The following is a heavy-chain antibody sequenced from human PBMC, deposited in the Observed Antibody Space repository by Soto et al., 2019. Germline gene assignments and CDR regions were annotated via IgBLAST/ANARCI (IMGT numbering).Heavy chain of an antibody. D-gene: IGHD6-6*01. V-gene: IGHV1-69*06. J-gene: IGHJ4*02. Sequence: SVKVSCKASGGTFSSYAISWVRQAPGQGLEWMGGIIPIFGTANYAQKFQGRVTITADKSTSTAYMELSSLRSEDTAVYYCTHSSLMNFDYWGQGTLVTVSS. CDR1: GGTFSSYA. CDR2: IIPIFGTA. CDR3: THSSLMNFDY.